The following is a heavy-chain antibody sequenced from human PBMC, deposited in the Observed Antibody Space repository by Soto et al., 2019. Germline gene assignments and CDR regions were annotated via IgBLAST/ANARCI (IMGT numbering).Heavy chain of an antibody. D-gene: IGHD3-3*01. CDR1: GYSFTSYW. V-gene: IGHV5-51*01. CDR2: IYPGDSDT. J-gene: IGHJ3*02. Sequence: PAESLKISCKGSGYSFTSYWIRWVRQMPGKGLEWMVIIYPGDSDTRYSPSFQGQVTISADKSISTACLQWSSLKASDTAIYYCARPILRSSDAFDIWGQGTMVTVSS. CDR3: ARPILRSSDAFDI.